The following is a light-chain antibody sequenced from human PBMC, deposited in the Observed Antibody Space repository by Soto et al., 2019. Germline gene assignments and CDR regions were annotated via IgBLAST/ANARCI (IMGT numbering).Light chain of an antibody. J-gene: IGLJ1*01. CDR3: SSYAGSSNV. CDR2: EVN. Sequence: SLLTQPPSASGSPGQSVAISCTGTSSDVGGYNYVSWYQQHPGKAPKLMIYEVNKRPSGVPDRFSGSKSGNTASLTVSGLQPEDEADYYCSSYAGSSNVFGTGTKVTVL. CDR1: SSDVGGYNY. V-gene: IGLV2-8*01.